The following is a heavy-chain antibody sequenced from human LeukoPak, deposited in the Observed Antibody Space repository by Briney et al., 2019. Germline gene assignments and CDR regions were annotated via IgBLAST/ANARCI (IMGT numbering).Heavy chain of an antibody. Sequence: PGGSLRLSCAASGFTFSSYSMNWVRQAPGKGLEWVSYISDNSDTKYYADSVRGRFTISRDNAKNSLYLQMNSLRAEDTGVYYCATEAGYIDYWGQGTLFSVSS. V-gene: IGHV3-48*01. CDR3: ATEAGYIDY. CDR1: GFTFSSYS. CDR2: ISDNSDTK. D-gene: IGHD6-13*01. J-gene: IGHJ4*02.